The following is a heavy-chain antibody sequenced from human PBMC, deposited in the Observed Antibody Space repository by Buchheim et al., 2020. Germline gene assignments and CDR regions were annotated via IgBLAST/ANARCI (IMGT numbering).Heavy chain of an antibody. D-gene: IGHD6-13*01. V-gene: IGHV4-34*01. CDR3: ARGDHIAAAQTYGMDV. CDR1: GGSFSGSY. J-gene: IGHJ6*02. CDR2: INHSGST. Sequence: QVQLQQWGARLLKPSETLSLTCAVYGGSFSGSYWNWIGQPPGKGLEWIGEINHSGSTNYSPSLKSRVTLSVDTSKNHFSLKLSSVTAADTAVYYCARGDHIAAAQTYGMDVWGQGTT.